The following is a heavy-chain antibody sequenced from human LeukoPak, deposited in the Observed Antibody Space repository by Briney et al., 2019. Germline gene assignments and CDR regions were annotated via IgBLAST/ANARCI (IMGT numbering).Heavy chain of an antibody. V-gene: IGHV4-4*02. D-gene: IGHD3-22*01. J-gene: IGHJ5*02. Sequence: SETLSLTCAVSGGSISSSNWWSWVRPPPGRGLEWIGEIYHSGSTNYNPSLKSRVTISVDKSKNQFSLKLSSVTAADTAVYYCARLYYYDSSGYEGFDPWGQGTLVTVSS. CDR1: GGSISSSNW. CDR3: ARLYYYDSSGYEGFDP. CDR2: IYHSGST.